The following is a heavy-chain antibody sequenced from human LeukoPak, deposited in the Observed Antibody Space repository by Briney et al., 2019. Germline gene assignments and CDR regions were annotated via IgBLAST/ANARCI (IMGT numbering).Heavy chain of an antibody. CDR2: VHYSGTT. CDR1: DGFITNYD. D-gene: IGHD4-17*01. Sequence: SETLSLTCTVSDGFITNYDWSWVRQPPGKGLEFIGHVHYSGTTNYNPSLRSRVTISIDTSKKHFFLKLKSVTAADTAVYYCATGYGDFRVEGRYFYSWGQGTLVTVSS. V-gene: IGHV4-59*01. J-gene: IGHJ4*02. CDR3: ATGYGDFRVEGRYFYS.